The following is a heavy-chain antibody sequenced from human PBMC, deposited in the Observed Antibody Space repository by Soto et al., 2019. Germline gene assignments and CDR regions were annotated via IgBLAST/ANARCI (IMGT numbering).Heavy chain of an antibody. V-gene: IGHV4-59*01. CDR2: IYYSGST. D-gene: IGHD6-13*01. J-gene: IGHJ5*02. CDR3: ARAIAAAGLGWFDP. CDR1: GGSISSYY. Sequence: SETLSLTCTVSGGSISSYYWSWIRQPPGKGLEWIGYIYYSGSTNYNPSLKSRVTISVGTSKNQFSLKLSSVTAADTAVYYCARAIAAAGLGWFDPWGQGTLVTVSS.